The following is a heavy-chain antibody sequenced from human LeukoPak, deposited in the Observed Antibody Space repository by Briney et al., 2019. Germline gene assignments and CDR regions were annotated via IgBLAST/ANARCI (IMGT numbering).Heavy chain of an antibody. V-gene: IGHV3-30*04. CDR2: ISYDGSNK. CDR1: GFTFSNYA. Sequence: GGSLRLSCAASGFTFSNYAMHWVRQAPGKGLEWVAVISYDGSNKYYADSAKGRFTISRDNSKNTLYLQMNSLRAEDTAVYYCAREGFDPWGQGTLVTVSS. J-gene: IGHJ5*02. CDR3: AREGFDP.